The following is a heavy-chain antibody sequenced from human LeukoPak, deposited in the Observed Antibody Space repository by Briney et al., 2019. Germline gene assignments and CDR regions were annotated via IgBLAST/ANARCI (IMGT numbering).Heavy chain of an antibody. V-gene: IGHV4-34*01. D-gene: IGHD2-2*01. CDR1: GGSFSGYY. CDR2: INHSGST. Sequence: SETLSLTCAVYGGSFSGYYWSWIRQPPGKGLEWIGEINHSGSTNYNPSLKSRVTISVDTSKNQSSLKLSSVTAADTAVYYCARGLHCSSTSCYEGAFDYWGQGTLVTVSS. J-gene: IGHJ4*02. CDR3: ARGLHCSSTSCYEGAFDY.